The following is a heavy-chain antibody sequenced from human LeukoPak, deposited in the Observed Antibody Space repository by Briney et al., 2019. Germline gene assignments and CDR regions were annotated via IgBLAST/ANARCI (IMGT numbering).Heavy chain of an antibody. D-gene: IGHD3-9*01. CDR1: GGSFSGYY. CDR2: INHSGST. J-gene: IGHJ4*02. V-gene: IGHV4-34*01. CDR3: ASIFNGRDY. Sequence: SETLSLTCAVYGGSFSGYYWSWIRQPPGKGLEWIGEINHSGSTNYNPSLKSRVTISVDTSKNQFSLKLSSVTAADTAVYYCASIFNGRDYWGQGTLVTVSS.